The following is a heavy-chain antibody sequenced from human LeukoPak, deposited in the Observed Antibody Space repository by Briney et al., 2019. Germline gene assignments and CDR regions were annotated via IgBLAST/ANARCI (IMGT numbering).Heavy chain of an antibody. CDR1: GGSISSSNW. CDR2: IYHSGST. V-gene: IGHV4-4*02. J-gene: IGHJ6*02. D-gene: IGHD2-8*01. CDR3: ARVALMVYSYYYYYGMDV. Sequence: KPSETLSLTCAVSGGSISSSNWWSWVRQPPGKGLEWIGEIYHSGSTNYNPSLKSRVTISVDKSKNRFSLKLSSVTAADTAVYYCARVALMVYSYYYYYGMDVWGQGTTVTVSS.